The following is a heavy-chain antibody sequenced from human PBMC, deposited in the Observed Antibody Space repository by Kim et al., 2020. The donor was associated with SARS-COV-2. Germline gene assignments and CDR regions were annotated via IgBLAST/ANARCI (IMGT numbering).Heavy chain of an antibody. J-gene: IGHJ2*01. D-gene: IGHD1-26*01. CDR1: GGSISSSSYY. CDR3: ATRTLSGSYIGWYFDL. Sequence: SETLSLTCTVSGGSISSSSYYWGWIRQPPGKGLEWIGSIYYSGSTYYNPSLKSRVTISVDTSKNQFSLKLSSVTAADTAVYYCATRTLSGSYIGWYFDLWGRGTLVTVSS. CDR2: IYYSGST. V-gene: IGHV4-39*01.